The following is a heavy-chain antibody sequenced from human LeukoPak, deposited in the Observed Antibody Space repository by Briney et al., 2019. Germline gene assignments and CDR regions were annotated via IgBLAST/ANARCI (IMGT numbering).Heavy chain of an antibody. CDR1: GFTFSSYS. Sequence: GGSLRLSCAASGFTFSSYSMNWVRQAPGKGLEWVSSISSSSSYIYYADSVKGRFTISRDNAKNSLYLQMNSLRAEDTAVYYCARGTYSSGWAIDYWGQGTLVTVSS. J-gene: IGHJ4*02. CDR3: ARGTYSSGWAIDY. D-gene: IGHD6-19*01. CDR2: ISSSSSYI. V-gene: IGHV3-21*01.